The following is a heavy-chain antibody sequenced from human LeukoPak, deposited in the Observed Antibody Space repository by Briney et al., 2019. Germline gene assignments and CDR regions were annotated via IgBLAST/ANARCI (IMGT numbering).Heavy chain of an antibody. CDR2: INPISGGT. CDR1: GYTFTDYY. J-gene: IGHJ5*02. Sequence: GASVKVSCKASGYTFTDYYIQWVRQAPGQGLEWMGWINPISGGTTYAQNFQGRVTMTRDTSISTVYMDLSRLRSDDTAMYYCATNIKKASNSAMVPWGQGTLVTVSS. CDR3: ATNIKKASNSAMVP. D-gene: IGHD2-8*01. V-gene: IGHV1-2*02.